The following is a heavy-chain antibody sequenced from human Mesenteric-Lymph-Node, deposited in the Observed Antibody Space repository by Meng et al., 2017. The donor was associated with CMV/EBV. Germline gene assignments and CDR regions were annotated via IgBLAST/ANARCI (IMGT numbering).Heavy chain of an antibody. Sequence: GSLRLSCAVYGGSFSGYYWSWIRQPPGKGLEWIGEINHSGSTNYNPSLKSRVTISVDMSKNQFSLKLSSVTAADTAVYYCARETYPGSGTYFDYWGQGTLVTVSS. J-gene: IGHJ4*02. CDR2: INHSGST. V-gene: IGHV4-34*01. D-gene: IGHD1-26*01. CDR1: GGSFSGYY. CDR3: ARETYPGSGTYFDY.